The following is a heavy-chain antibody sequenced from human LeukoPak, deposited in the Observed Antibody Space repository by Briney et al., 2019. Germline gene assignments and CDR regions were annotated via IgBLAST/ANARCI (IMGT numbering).Heavy chain of an antibody. Sequence: ASVKVSCKASGYTFIDYHIHWVRQAPGQGLEWMGWINPNSGGANYAQKFQGSVTMTRDTSISTAYMELSRLRSDDTAVYYCARDPGAAAFDYRGQGTLVTVSS. CDR1: GYTFIDYH. CDR2: INPNSGGA. J-gene: IGHJ4*02. CDR3: ARDPGAAAFDY. D-gene: IGHD6-13*01. V-gene: IGHV1-2*04.